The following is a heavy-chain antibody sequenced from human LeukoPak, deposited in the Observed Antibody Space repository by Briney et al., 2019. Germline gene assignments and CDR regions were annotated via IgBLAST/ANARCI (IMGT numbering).Heavy chain of an antibody. Sequence: SEALSLTCTVPGGSLSSYYRSCIRLPPGKRLGWMGYIYYSGSTNYNPSLKRRITISVDTSKNRFSLKLSSVTDADTAVYYCARLYSSSLGRLFDYWGQGTLVTVSS. V-gene: IGHV4-59*01. CDR3: ARLYSSSLGRLFDY. D-gene: IGHD6-13*01. CDR1: GGSLSSYY. CDR2: IYYSGST. J-gene: IGHJ4*02.